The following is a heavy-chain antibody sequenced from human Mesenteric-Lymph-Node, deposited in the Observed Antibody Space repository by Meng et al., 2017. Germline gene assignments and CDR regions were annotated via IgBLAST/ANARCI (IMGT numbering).Heavy chain of an antibody. D-gene: IGHD2/OR15-2a*01. V-gene: IGHV4-34*01. J-gene: IGHJ4*02. Sequence: QVQLQQWGAGLLKPSETLSLTCAVYGGSFSGYYWSWIRQPPGKGLEWIGEINHSGSTNYNPSLKSRVTISVDTSKNQFSLKLRSVTAADTAVYYCARDRGNIGYDYWGQGTLVTVSS. CDR1: GGSFSGYY. CDR2: INHSGST. CDR3: ARDRGNIGYDY.